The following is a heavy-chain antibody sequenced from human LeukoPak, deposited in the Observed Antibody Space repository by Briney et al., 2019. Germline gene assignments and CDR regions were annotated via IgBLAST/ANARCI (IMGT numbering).Heavy chain of an antibody. D-gene: IGHD6-19*01. J-gene: IGHJ5*02. CDR2: ISAYNGNT. V-gene: IGHV1-18*01. CDR3: ARDHSSGWYWFDP. Sequence: ASVKVCFTSSGYTFTMYGISWVRQGPGQGLGWVGWISAYNGNTNYAQKLQGRVTMTTDTSTSTAYMELRSLRSDDTAVYYCARDHSSGWYWFDPWGQGTLVTVSS. CDR1: GYTFTMYG.